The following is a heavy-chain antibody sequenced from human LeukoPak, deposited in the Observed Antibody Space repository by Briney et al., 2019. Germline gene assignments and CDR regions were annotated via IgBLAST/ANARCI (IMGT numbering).Heavy chain of an antibody. Sequence: SETLSLTCTVSGGSINSYWSWIRQPAGKGLEWIGRISGSGTVTYNPALQSRLSISIDTSKNQFSLKLMSVTAADTAVYYCARDSGTTGEVKFDPWGQGTLVTVSS. CDR3: ARDSGTTGEVKFDP. CDR2: ISGSGTV. CDR1: GGSINSY. J-gene: IGHJ5*02. D-gene: IGHD3-10*01. V-gene: IGHV4-4*07.